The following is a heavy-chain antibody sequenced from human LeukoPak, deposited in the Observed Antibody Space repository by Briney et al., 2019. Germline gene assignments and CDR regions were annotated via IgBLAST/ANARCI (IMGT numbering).Heavy chain of an antibody. J-gene: IGHJ4*02. CDR1: GGTFSSFA. CDR2: INPLFGAA. CDR3: ARDRGY. V-gene: IGHV1-69*13. Sequence: ASVKVSCKASGGTFSSFALSWVRQAPGQGLEWMGGINPLFGAANYAQKFQGRVTVAVDESSTTAYMELSSLRSEDTAVYYCARDRGYWGQGTLVTVSS.